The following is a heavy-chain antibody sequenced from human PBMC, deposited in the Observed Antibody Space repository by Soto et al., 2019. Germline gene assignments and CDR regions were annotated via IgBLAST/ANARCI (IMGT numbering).Heavy chain of an antibody. D-gene: IGHD3-3*01. J-gene: IGHJ6*02. CDR3: ARVDTLKGGMDA. Sequence: ASVKVSCKASGYTFTGYYMHGVRQAPGQGLEWMGWINPNSGGTNYAQKFQGWVTMTRDTSISTAYMRLSRLRSDDTAVYYCARVDTLKGGMDACAQANTXTASS. CDR1: GYTFTGYY. CDR2: INPNSGGT. V-gene: IGHV1-2*04.